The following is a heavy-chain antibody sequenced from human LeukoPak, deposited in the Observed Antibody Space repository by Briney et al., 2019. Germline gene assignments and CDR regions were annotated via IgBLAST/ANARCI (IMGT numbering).Heavy chain of an antibody. D-gene: IGHD1-26*01. CDR1: GFTFSSYG. Sequence: GGSLRLSCAASGFTFSSYGMHWVRQAPGKGLEWVAFIRYDGSNKYYADSVKGRFTISRDNSKNTLYLQMNSLRAEDTAVYYCAKDWGSGSHSVDYYYYGMDVWGQGTTVTVSS. CDR3: AKDWGSGSHSVDYYYYGMDV. CDR2: IRYDGSNK. V-gene: IGHV3-30*02. J-gene: IGHJ6*02.